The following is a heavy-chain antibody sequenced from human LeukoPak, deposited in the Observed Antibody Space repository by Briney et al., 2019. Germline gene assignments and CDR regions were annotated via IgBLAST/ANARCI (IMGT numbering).Heavy chain of an antibody. J-gene: IGHJ4*02. CDR1: GFTFSSYA. V-gene: IGHV3-9*01. CDR2: ISWNSGSI. CDR3: ARLAAAATGPNDY. Sequence: PGGSLRLSCAASGFTFSSYAMSWVRQAPGKGLEWVSGISWNSGSIGYVDSVKGRFTISRDNAKNSLYLQMNSLRAEDTALYYCARLAAAATGPNDYWGQGTLVTVSS. D-gene: IGHD6-13*01.